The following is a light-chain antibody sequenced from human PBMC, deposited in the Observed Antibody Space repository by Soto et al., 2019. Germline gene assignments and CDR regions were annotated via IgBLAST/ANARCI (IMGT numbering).Light chain of an antibody. CDR2: GAS. J-gene: IGKJ1*01. CDR1: ENVRTL. V-gene: IGKV3-11*01. Sequence: EVVLTQSPATLYLSPGERATLSCRAIENVRTLVDWYQQQPCQAPRLLIYGASNRATGIPARFSGSGSGTDFTLTISNLEPEEFAVYYCQQHSHWPPWTFGQGTRVAIQ. CDR3: QQHSHWPPWT.